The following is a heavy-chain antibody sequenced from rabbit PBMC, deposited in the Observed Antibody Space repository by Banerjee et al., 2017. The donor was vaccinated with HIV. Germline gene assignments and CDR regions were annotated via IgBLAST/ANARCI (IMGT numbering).Heavy chain of an antibody. J-gene: IGHJ4*01. Sequence: QSLEESGGDLVKPGASLTLTCTASGIDFSSYYYMCWVRQAPGKGLEWIGCIYTGSSGSTSYASWAKGRFTISKTSSTTVTLQMTSLTAADTATHFCARRMYTYGYGSYAYGSLNLWGPGTLVTVS. CDR1: GIDFSSYYY. CDR2: IYTGSSGST. D-gene: IGHD6-1*01. V-gene: IGHV1S40*01. CDR3: ARRMYTYGYGSYAYGSLNL.